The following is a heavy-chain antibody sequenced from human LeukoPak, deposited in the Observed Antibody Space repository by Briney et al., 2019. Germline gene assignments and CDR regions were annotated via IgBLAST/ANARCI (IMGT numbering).Heavy chain of an antibody. J-gene: IGHJ3*02. V-gene: IGHV3-30*02. D-gene: IGHD1-26*01. CDR2: IRYDGSNK. CDR3: ATEWELPRYHDAFDI. CDR1: GFTFSSYG. Sequence: TGGSLRLSCAASGFTFSSYGMHWVRQAPGKGLEWVAFIRYDGSNKYYADSVKGQFTISRDNSKNTLYLQMNSLRAEDTAVYYCATEWELPRYHDAFDIWGQGTMVTVSS.